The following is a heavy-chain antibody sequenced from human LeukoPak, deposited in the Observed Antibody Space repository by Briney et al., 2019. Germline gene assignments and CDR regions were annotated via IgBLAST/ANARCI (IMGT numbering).Heavy chain of an antibody. CDR3: ERVSPRTAYYMDV. J-gene: IGHJ6*03. CDR2: IKQDGSEK. Sequence: GGSLRLSCAASGFTFSSYWVSWVRQAPGKGLEWVANIKQDGSEKYYVDSVKGRFTISRDIAKNSLYLQMNSLRAEDTAVYYCERVSPRTAYYMDVWGKGTTVTVSS. V-gene: IGHV3-7*01. D-gene: IGHD1-14*01. CDR1: GFTFSSYW.